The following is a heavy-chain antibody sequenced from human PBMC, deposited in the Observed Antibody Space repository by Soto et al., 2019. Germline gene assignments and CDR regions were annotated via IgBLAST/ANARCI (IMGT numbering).Heavy chain of an antibody. J-gene: IGHJ6*02. CDR1: GGSISSSSYF. D-gene: IGHD3-10*01. CDR2: IYYSGRT. V-gene: IGHV4-39*01. Sequence: PSQTLSLTCTVSGGSISSSSYFWGWIRQPPGKGLEWIGSIYYSGRTYYNPALKSRVTTSVDTSKNQFSLKLSSVTAADTAVYYCARLPNIGGAGMDVWGQGTTVTVSS. CDR3: ARLPNIGGAGMDV.